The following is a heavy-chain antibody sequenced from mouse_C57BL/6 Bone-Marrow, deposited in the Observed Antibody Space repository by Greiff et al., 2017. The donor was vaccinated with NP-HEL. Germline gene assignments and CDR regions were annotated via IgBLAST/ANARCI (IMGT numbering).Heavy chain of an antibody. CDR2: IDPEDGET. J-gene: IGHJ4*01. CDR1: GFNIKGYY. D-gene: IGHD1-1*01. Sequence: EVQLQQSGAELVKPGASVKLSCTASGFNIKGYYMHWVKQRTEQGLEWIGRIDPEDGETKYAQKFQGKATITADTSSNTAYLQLSSLTSEDTAVYYCASLLRSQYYYAMDYWGQGTSVTVSS. V-gene: IGHV14-2*01. CDR3: ASLLRSQYYYAMDY.